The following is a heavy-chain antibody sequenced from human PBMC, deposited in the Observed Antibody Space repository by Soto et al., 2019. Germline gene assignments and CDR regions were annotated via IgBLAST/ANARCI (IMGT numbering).Heavy chain of an antibody. CDR1: GGSISSYY. CDR2: IYYSGST. D-gene: IGHD3-9*01. Sequence: PSETLSLTCTVSGGSISSYYWSWIRQPPGKGLEWIGYIYYSGSTNYNPSLKSRVTISVDTSKNQFSLRLISVTAADTAVYYCARHREDPAAYYRYYFDYWGQGALVTVSS. V-gene: IGHV4-59*08. J-gene: IGHJ4*02. CDR3: ARHREDPAAYYRYYFDY.